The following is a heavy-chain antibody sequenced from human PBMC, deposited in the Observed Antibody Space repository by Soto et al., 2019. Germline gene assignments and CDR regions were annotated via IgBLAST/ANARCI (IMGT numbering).Heavy chain of an antibody. Sequence: QVQLVESGGGVVQPGRSLRLSCAASGFTFSNYAMHWVRQAPGKGLEWVAVISYDGTNKYYTDSVKGRFTISRDNSKNTLYLQMNSLRPEDTAVYYRARDKPRYSNDSYWGHGTMVTVSS. CDR2: ISYDGTNK. CDR3: ARDKPRYSNDSY. V-gene: IGHV3-30-3*01. CDR1: GFTFSNYA. J-gene: IGHJ4*01. D-gene: IGHD6-13*01.